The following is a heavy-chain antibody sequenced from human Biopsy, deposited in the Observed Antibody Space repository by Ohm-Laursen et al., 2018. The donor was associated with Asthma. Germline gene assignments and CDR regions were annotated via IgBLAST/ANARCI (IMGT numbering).Heavy chain of an antibody. J-gene: IGHJ4*02. V-gene: IGHV3-9*01. D-gene: IGHD6-19*01. CDR3: AREGVAGTHIED. Sequence: SLRLSCTASGFSFSEFAMHWVRQAPGKGLEWVSGVSWNSGSIDYADSVKGRFTISRDNAKNSLYLQMNSLTAEDTAVYYCAREGVAGTHIEDWGQGTLITVSS. CDR2: VSWNSGSI. CDR1: GFSFSEFA.